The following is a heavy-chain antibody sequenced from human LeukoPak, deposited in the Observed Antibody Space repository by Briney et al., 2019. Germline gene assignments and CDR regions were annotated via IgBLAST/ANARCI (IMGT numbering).Heavy chain of an antibody. J-gene: IGHJ4*02. V-gene: IGHV1-2*02. CDR3: ARVEGHLITIFGVVRPYYFDY. CDR1: GYTFTGYY. D-gene: IGHD3-3*01. Sequence: ASVKVSCKASGYTFTGYYVHWVRQAPGQGLEWMGWINPNSGGTNYAQKFQGRVTMTRDTSISTAYMELSRLRSDDTAVYYCARVEGHLITIFGVVRPYYFDYWGQGTLVTVSS. CDR2: INPNSGGT.